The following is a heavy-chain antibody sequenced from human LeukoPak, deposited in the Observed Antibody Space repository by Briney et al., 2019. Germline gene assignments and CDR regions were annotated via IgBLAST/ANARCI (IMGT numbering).Heavy chain of an antibody. J-gene: IGHJ4*02. CDR2: IKQDGSHK. CDR3: ARETPDSSGWD. D-gene: IGHD6-19*01. CDR1: GFTLSTYW. V-gene: IGHV3-7*01. Sequence: PGGSLRLSCQASGFTLSTYWMSWVRQAPGKGLEWVANIKQDGSHKNYVDSVKGRFTISRDNAKNSLYLQMNSLRAEDTAVYYCARETPDSSGWDWGQGTLVTVSS.